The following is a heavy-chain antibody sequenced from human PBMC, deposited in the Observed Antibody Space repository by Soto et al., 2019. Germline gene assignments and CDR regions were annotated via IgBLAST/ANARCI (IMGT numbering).Heavy chain of an antibody. J-gene: IGHJ5*02. CDR3: GRAGRRDGNSSPGRFDT. D-gene: IGHD2-15*01. V-gene: IGHV4-30-4*01. CDR2: IYYDGTT. CDR1: RGSINSGDYF. Sequence: SETLSLTCSVSRGSINSGDYFWSWICQPPGKGLEWIAYIYYDGTTYYNPSLQSRGTISVDTSKNHFSLKVNSVTAADTAVYFCGRAGRRDGNSSPGRFDTWGQGILVTVSS.